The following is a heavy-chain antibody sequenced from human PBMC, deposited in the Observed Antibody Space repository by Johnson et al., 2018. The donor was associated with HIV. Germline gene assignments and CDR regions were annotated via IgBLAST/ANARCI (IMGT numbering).Heavy chain of an antibody. CDR3: ARDAHRTDDAFDI. J-gene: IGHJ3*02. V-gene: IGHV3-11*04. Sequence: QVQLVESGGGLVKPGGSLRLSCAVSGFTFSDFYMSWIRQAPGKGLEWVSYISSRGSTIYYSDSVKGRFTLSRDNAKNSLYLQMNSLRAEDTAVYYCARDAHRTDDAFDIWGQGTMVTVSS. CDR1: GFTFSDFY. D-gene: IGHD1-14*01. CDR2: ISSRGSTI.